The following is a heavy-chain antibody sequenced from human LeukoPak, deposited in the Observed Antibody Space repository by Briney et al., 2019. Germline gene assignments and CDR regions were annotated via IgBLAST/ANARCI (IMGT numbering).Heavy chain of an antibody. CDR3: ATVAVAGNDFYFDY. V-gene: IGHV4-39*02. Sequence: SETLSLTCSVSGGSISSGSYYWAWIRQPPGKGLEWIGSIFYTGTNYFNPSLKSRVTISVDISKNHFSLKLSSVTAADTAVYYCATVAVAGNDFYFDYWGQGTLVTVSS. CDR2: IFYTGTN. CDR1: GGSISSGSYY. J-gene: IGHJ4*02. D-gene: IGHD6-19*01.